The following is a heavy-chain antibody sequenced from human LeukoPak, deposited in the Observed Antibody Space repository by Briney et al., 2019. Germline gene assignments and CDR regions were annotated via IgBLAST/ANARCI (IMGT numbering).Heavy chain of an antibody. D-gene: IGHD4-17*01. J-gene: IGHJ6*02. Sequence: GGSLRLSCAASGFTFSSYGMHWVRQAPGKGLEWVAVIWYDGSNKYYADSVKGRFTISRDNSKNTLYLQMNSLRAEDTAVYYCAVEAVGGDHGSMDVWGQGTTVTVSS. CDR2: IWYDGSNK. CDR1: GFTFSSYG. V-gene: IGHV3-33*01. CDR3: AVEAVGGDHGSMDV.